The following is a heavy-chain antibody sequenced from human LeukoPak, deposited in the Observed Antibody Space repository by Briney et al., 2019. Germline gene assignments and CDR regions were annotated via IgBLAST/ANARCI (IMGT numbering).Heavy chain of an antibody. Sequence: ASGTLSLTCAISGGFISSSNWWTWVRQPPGKGLEWVGEIYLRGNTNYNPSLESRATISVDESKTQLSLRLESVTAADTAVYYCARGTITTVTDSWGPGTLVTVSS. J-gene: IGHJ4*02. CDR2: IYLRGNT. CDR3: ARGTITTVTDS. D-gene: IGHD4-17*01. CDR1: GGFISSSNW. V-gene: IGHV4-4*02.